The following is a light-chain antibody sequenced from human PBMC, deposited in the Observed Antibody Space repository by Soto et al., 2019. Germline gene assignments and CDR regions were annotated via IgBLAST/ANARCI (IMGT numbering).Light chain of an antibody. V-gene: IGKV1-6*01. Sequence: AIQMTQSPSSMSASVGDKVTFPCRASQAIMNDLGWCQQRPGKPPKLLISGISILQTGGPSRFSGSGSGTEFTLTISGLQPQDFSPYYSLHDVLFPYSFGQGTRLEI. CDR3: LHDVLFPYS. J-gene: IGKJ2*03. CDR2: GIS. CDR1: QAIMND.